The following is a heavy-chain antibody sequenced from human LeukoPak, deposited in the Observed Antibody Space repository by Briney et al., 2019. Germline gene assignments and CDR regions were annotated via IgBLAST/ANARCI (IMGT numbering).Heavy chain of an antibody. CDR1: GFILTKYG. CDR2: VSHDGGTV. V-gene: IGHV3-30-3*01. D-gene: IGHD1-7*01. CDR3: ARDINWNYTDY. Sequence: GGSLRLSCAVSGFILTKYGAHWVRQAPGKGLEWVAVVSHDGGTVYFADSVKGRFTISRDISKNTVFLQMNTVRPDDTAVYYCARDINWNYTDYWGQGTLVTVSS. J-gene: IGHJ4*02.